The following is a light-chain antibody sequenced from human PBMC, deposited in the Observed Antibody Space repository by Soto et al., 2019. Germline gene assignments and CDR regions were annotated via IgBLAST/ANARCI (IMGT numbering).Light chain of an antibody. CDR3: QQYGSSPDT. CDR2: GAS. V-gene: IGKV3-20*01. Sequence: EIVLTQSPGNLSLSPGERATLSCRASQSVSSSYLAWYQQKPGQAHRLLIYGASSRATGIPDRFSGSGSGTDFTLTISRLEPEDFAVYYCQQYGSSPDTFGQGTKMEIK. J-gene: IGKJ2*01. CDR1: QSVSSSY.